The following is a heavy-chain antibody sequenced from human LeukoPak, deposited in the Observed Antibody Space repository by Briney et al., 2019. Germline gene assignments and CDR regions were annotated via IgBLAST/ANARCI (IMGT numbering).Heavy chain of an antibody. J-gene: IGHJ3*01. V-gene: IGHV3-7*01. CDR2: SQSYVSEK. CDR3: ARDQAYSTSVNCRGDALDV. D-gene: IGHD2-8*01. Sequence: PGGSLSLSCAASGFTFNSFWMSCVRQAPGKGLEWVAKSQSYVSEKYYVDSVKGRFTLSRDNAENSISLQVNRLRVEDTAVYYCARDQAYSTSVNCRGDALDVWGQSSLVSVSS. CDR1: GFTFNSFW.